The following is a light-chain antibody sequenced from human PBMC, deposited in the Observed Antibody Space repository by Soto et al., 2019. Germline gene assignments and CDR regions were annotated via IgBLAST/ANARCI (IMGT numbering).Light chain of an antibody. CDR2: GAS. J-gene: IGKJ1*01. V-gene: IGKV3-20*01. Sequence: EIVLTQSPGTLSLSPGERATLSCRASQRISNSYLAWYQQKPGQAPRLLLYGASSRATGIPDRFSGSGSGTDFTLTISRLEPEDFAVYYCQQYGSSPWTFGQGTKVDIK. CDR3: QQYGSSPWT. CDR1: QRISNSY.